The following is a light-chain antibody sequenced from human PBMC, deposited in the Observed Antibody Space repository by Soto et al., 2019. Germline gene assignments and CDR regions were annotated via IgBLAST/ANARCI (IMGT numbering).Light chain of an antibody. V-gene: IGKV3-20*01. Sequence: EILLTQSPCTLSLSPGERATLSCRASQSVSSSYLAWYQQKPGQAPRLLIYGASSRATGIPDRFSGSGSGTEFTLTISRLEPEDFALYYCQQYGSSSLTFGPGTKVDIK. J-gene: IGKJ3*01. CDR3: QQYGSSSLT. CDR2: GAS. CDR1: QSVSSSY.